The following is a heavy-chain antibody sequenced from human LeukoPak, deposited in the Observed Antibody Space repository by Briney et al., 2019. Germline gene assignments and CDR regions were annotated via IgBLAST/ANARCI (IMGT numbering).Heavy chain of an antibody. D-gene: IGHD6-6*01. J-gene: IGHJ4*02. CDR2: INPSGGST. CDR1: GYTFTGYF. V-gene: IGHV1-46*03. CDR3: ARVRSHGSSSVFDY. Sequence: ASVKVSCKASGYTFTGYFIHWVRQAPGQGLEWMGWINPSGGSTSYAQKFQGRVTMTRDTSTSTVYMELSSLRSEDTAVYYCARVRSHGSSSVFDYWGQGTLVTVSS.